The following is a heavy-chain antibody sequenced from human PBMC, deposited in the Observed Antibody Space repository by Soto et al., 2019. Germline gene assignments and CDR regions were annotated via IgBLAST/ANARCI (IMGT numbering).Heavy chain of an antibody. Sequence: QVQLVESGGGVVQPGRSLRLSCAASGFTFSSYAMHWVRQAPGKGLEWVAVISYDGGNKYYADSVKGRFTISRDNSKNTLYLQMNSLSAEDTAVYYCARDHDYGDYGVEDYWGQGTLVTVSS. CDR2: ISYDGGNK. J-gene: IGHJ4*02. CDR1: GFTFSSYA. D-gene: IGHD4-17*01. V-gene: IGHV3-30-3*01. CDR3: ARDHDYGDYGVEDY.